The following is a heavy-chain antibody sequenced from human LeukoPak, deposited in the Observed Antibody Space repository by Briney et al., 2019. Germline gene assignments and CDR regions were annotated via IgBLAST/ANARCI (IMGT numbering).Heavy chain of an antibody. J-gene: IGHJ4*02. V-gene: IGHV5-51*01. Sequence: GESPMISCRGSGYSFTTYWIGWVRQMPGKGLEWMGIIYPGDSDTRYSPSFQGQVTMSADKSINTAYLQWSSLKASDTAMYYCARRQGCSSTSCPPDTWGPGNLLTVSS. CDR2: IYPGDSDT. D-gene: IGHD2-2*01. CDR1: GYSFTTYW. CDR3: ARRQGCSSTSCPPDT.